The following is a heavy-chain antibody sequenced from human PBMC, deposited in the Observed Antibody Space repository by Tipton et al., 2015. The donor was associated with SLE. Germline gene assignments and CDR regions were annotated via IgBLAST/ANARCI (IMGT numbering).Heavy chain of an antibody. CDR1: GGSISSSSYY. CDR2: IYYSGST. CDR3: ARTHRGYDYPN. V-gene: IGHV4-39*07. D-gene: IGHD5-12*01. J-gene: IGHJ4*02. Sequence: TLSLTCTVSGGSISSSSYYWGWIRQPPGKGLGWIGSIYYSGSTYYNPSLKSRVTISVDTSKNQFSLKLSSVTAADTAVYYCARTHRGYDYPNWGQGTLVTVSS.